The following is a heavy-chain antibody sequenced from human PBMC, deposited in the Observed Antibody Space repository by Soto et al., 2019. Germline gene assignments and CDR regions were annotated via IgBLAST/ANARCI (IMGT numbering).Heavy chain of an antibody. CDR2: ISSNGGST. CDR3: ARGDSSGWNY. D-gene: IGHD6-19*01. CDR1: GFTFSSYA. J-gene: IGHJ4*02. V-gene: IGHV3-64*01. Sequence: VQLVESGGGLVQPGGSLRLSCAASGFTFSSYAMHWVRQAPGKGLEYVSAISSNGGSTYYANSVKGRFTISRDNSKNTLYLQMGSLRAEDMAVYYCARGDSSGWNYWGQGTLVTVSS.